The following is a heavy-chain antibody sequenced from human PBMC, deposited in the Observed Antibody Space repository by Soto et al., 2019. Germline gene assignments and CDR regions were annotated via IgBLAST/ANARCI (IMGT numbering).Heavy chain of an antibody. Sequence: SVKVSCKASGGTLSSYTFSWVRQAPGQGLEWMGRIIPNLGITNYAQKFQGRITIIVDKSTSTAFMELSSFRSEDTAVYYCARDKGYCSGASCPDFDYWGQGTLVTVSS. CDR3: ARDKGYCSGASCPDFDY. J-gene: IGHJ4*02. CDR2: IIPNLGIT. CDR1: GGTLSSYT. V-gene: IGHV1-69*04. D-gene: IGHD2-15*01.